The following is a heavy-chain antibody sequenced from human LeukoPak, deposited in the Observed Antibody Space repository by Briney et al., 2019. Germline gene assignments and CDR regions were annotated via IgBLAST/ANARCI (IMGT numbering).Heavy chain of an antibody. D-gene: IGHD5-24*01. J-gene: IGHJ4*02. V-gene: IGHV3-30*04. CDR3: ARGRDGYHRDYFDY. CDR1: GFTFSSYA. Sequence: PGGSLRLSCAASGFTFSSYAMHWVRQAPGKGLEWVAVISYDGSNKYYADSVKGRFTISRDNSKNTLYLQMNSLRAEDTAVYYCARGRDGYHRDYFDYWGQGTLVTVSS. CDR2: ISYDGSNK.